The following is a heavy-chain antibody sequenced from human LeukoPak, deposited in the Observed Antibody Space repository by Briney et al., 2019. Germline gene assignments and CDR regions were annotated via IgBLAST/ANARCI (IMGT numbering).Heavy chain of an antibody. CDR2: ISAYNGNT. CDR1: GYTFINYV. Sequence: ASVKVSCKASGYTFINYVISWVRQAPGQGLDWMGWISAYNGNTNYAQKFQGRVTMTTDTSTSTVYMELRSLTFDDTAVYYCARGRQQWLVGGAFDVWGQGTMVTVFS. D-gene: IGHD6-19*01. CDR3: ARGRQQWLVGGAFDV. J-gene: IGHJ3*01. V-gene: IGHV1-18*01.